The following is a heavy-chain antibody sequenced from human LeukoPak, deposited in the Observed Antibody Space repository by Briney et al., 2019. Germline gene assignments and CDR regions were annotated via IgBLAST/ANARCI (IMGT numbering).Heavy chain of an antibody. Sequence: SVKVSCKASGGTFSSYAISWVRQAPGQGLEWMGGIIPIFGTANYAQKFQGRVTITADESTSTAYMELSSLRSEDTAVYYCARVSYGGNSLHNWFDPWGQGTLVTVSS. CDR1: GGTFSSYA. J-gene: IGHJ5*02. CDR3: ARVSYGGNSLHNWFDP. V-gene: IGHV1-69*13. D-gene: IGHD4-23*01. CDR2: IIPIFGTA.